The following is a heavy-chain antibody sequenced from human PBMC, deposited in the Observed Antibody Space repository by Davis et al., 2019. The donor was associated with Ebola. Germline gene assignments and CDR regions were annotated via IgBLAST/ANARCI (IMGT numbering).Heavy chain of an antibody. J-gene: IGHJ4*02. V-gene: IGHV3-11*04. CDR2: ISSSSSTI. Sequence: LSLTCAVYGGSFSGYYWSWIRQAPGKGLEWVSYISSSSSTIYYADSVKGRFTISRDNAKNSPYLQMNSLRAEDTAVYYCARDSPGDYSNYLGYWGQGTLVTVSS. D-gene: IGHD4-11*01. CDR1: GGSFSGYY. CDR3: ARDSPGDYSNYLGY.